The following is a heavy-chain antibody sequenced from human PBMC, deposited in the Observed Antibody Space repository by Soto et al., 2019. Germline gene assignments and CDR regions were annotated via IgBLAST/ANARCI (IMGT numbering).Heavy chain of an antibody. CDR3: AVTEGFGDYLQN. V-gene: IGHV2-5*02. D-gene: IGHD3-10*01. CDR2: IYWDYVK. Sequence: QITLKESGLTLVKPTQTLTLTCTFSGVSLSTSGVGVGWIRQPPGKALEWLSVIYWDYVKWYTPSLMSRVTLSKATSKNQVVLTMTNMDPVDTATYFCAVTEGFGDYLQNWGQGSLVTVSS. CDR1: GVSLSTSGVG. J-gene: IGHJ1*01.